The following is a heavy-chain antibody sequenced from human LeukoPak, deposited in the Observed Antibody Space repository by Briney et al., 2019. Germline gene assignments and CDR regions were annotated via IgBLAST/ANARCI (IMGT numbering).Heavy chain of an antibody. CDR1: GYTFSSYG. Sequence: ASVKVSCKASGYTFSSYGISWVRLAPGQGLEWMGCISVYNGNTKYAQKFQGRVTMTTDTSTSTVYMELSSLRSEDTAVYYCAREPTSGSCYFDYWGQGTLVTVSS. D-gene: IGHD1-26*01. V-gene: IGHV1-18*01. CDR2: ISVYNGNT. CDR3: AREPTSGSCYFDY. J-gene: IGHJ4*02.